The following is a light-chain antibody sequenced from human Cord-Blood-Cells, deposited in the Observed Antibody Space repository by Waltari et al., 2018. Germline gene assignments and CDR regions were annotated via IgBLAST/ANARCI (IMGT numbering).Light chain of an antibody. Sequence: QSVLTQPPSASGTPGQRVTISCSGSSSNIGSNYVYWYQQLPGTAPKLLIYRNNQRPSGVPDRVSGSKSGTSACLAISGLRSEDEADYYCAAWDDSLSGWVFGGGTKLTVL. J-gene: IGLJ3*02. CDR1: SSNIGSNY. CDR3: AAWDDSLSGWV. V-gene: IGLV1-47*01. CDR2: RNN.